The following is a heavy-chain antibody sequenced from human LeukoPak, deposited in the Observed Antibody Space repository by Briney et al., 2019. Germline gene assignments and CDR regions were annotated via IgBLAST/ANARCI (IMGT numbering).Heavy chain of an antibody. CDR3: ARGLLYSSGLYHFDY. CDR2: IYSGGNT. CDR1: GFSVSTNY. D-gene: IGHD5-18*01. J-gene: IGHJ4*02. V-gene: IGHV3-53*01. Sequence: GGSLRLSCAASGFSVSTNYMSWVRQAPGTGLEWVSVIYSGGNTYYADSVKGRFTISRDNSQNTLYVQMNSLRAEDTAMYYCARGLLYSSGLYHFDYWGQGTLVTVSS.